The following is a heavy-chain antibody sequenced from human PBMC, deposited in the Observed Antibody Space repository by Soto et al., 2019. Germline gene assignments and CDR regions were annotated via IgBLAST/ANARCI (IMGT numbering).Heavy chain of an antibody. CDR1: GGSISSYY. D-gene: IGHD6-13*01. CDR3: ARGKRGAAAGRKGGSNWFDP. Sequence: SETLSLTCTVSGGSISSYYWSWIRQPPGKGLEWIGYIYYSGSTNYNPSLKSRVTISVDTSKNQFSLKLSSVTAADTAVYYCARGKRGAAAGRKGGSNWFDPWGQGNLVTVSS. CDR2: IYYSGST. V-gene: IGHV4-59*01. J-gene: IGHJ5*02.